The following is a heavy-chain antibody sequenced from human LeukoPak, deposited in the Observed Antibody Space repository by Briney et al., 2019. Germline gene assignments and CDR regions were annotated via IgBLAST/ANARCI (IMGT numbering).Heavy chain of an antibody. V-gene: IGHV4-39*07. J-gene: IGHJ4*02. CDR2: IYYSGST. CDR1: GGSISSSSYY. D-gene: IGHD4-23*01. CDR3: ARDRRLDGGNI. Sequence: SETLSLTCTVSGGSISSSSYYWGWIRQPPGKGLEWIGSIYYSGSTYYNPSLKSRVTISVDTSKNQFSLKLSSVTAADTAVYYCARDRRLDGGNIWGRGTLVTVSS.